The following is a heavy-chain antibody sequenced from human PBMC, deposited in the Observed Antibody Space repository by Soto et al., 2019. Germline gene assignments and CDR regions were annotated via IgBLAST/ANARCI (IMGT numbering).Heavy chain of an antibody. CDR1: GFTFSSYG. V-gene: IGHV3-33*01. J-gene: IGHJ6*02. CDR2: IWYDGSNK. CDR3: ARNPVAGTGGGYYYYGMEV. Sequence: GGSLRLSCAASGFTFSSYGMHWVRQAPGKGLEWVAVIWYDGSNKYYADPVKGRFTISRDNSKNTLYLQMSSLRAEDTAVYYCARNPVAGTGGGYYYYGMEVWGQGTTVTVSS. D-gene: IGHD6-19*01.